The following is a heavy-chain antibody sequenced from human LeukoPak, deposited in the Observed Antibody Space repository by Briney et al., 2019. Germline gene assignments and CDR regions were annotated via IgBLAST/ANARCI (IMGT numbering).Heavy chain of an antibody. CDR3: ARGNTVTNYYDY. D-gene: IGHD4-11*01. J-gene: IGHJ4*02. CDR2: INHSGST. V-gene: IGHV4-34*01. Sequence: PSETLSLTCAVYGGSFSGYYWSWIRQPPGKGLEWIGEINHSGSTNYNPPLKSRVTLSVDTSKNQFSLKLSSVTAADTAVYYCARGNTVTNYYDYWGQGTLVTVSS. CDR1: GGSFSGYY.